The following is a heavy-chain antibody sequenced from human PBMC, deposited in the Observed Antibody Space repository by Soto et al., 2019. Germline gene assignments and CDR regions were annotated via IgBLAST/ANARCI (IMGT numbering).Heavy chain of an antibody. CDR3: AVNYYDSSGSSP. D-gene: IGHD3-22*01. V-gene: IGHV3-72*01. CDR1: GFTFSDHY. Sequence: PPGGSLRLSCAASGFTFSDHYMDWVRQAPGKGLEWVGRSRNRASSYTTEYAASVKGRFTISRDDSKNSLYLQMNSLKTEDTAVYYCAVNYYDSSGSSPWGQGTLVTVSS. CDR2: SRNRASSYTT. J-gene: IGHJ5*02.